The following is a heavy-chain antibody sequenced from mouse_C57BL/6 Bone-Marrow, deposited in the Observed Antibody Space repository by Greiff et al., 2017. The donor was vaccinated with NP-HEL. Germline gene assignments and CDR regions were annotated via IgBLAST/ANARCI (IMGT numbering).Heavy chain of an antibody. Sequence: DVKLVESGGGLVKPGGYLKLSCAASGFTFSSYAMSWVRQTPEKRLEWVATISDGGSYTYYPDNVKGRFTISRDNAKNNLYLQMSHLKSEDTAMYYCAKLFDYWGQGTTLTVSS. V-gene: IGHV5-4*03. J-gene: IGHJ2*01. CDR3: AKLFDY. CDR1: GFTFSSYA. CDR2: ISDGGSYT.